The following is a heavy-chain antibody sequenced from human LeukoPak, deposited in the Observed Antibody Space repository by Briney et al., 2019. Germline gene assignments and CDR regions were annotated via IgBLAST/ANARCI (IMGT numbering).Heavy chain of an antibody. CDR2: IYSSGTT. CDR1: GGSISTYY. J-gene: IGHJ4*02. CDR3: ARDNPVPV. D-gene: IGHD6-6*01. Sequence: PSDTLSLTCTVSGGSISTYYGNWIRQAPGKGLEWIGYIYSSGTTGYNTSLKSRVTISVDTSKNHFSLNLSSMTAADTAVYYCARDNPVPVWGQGALVTVSS. V-gene: IGHV4-59*01.